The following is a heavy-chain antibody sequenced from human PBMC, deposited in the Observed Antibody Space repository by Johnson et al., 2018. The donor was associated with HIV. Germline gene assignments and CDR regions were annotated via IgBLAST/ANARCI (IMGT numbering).Heavy chain of an antibody. CDR1: GFTFSSYG. J-gene: IGHJ3*02. V-gene: IGHV3-30*02. D-gene: IGHD3-22*01. CDR3: AKDGAKDYYDSSGYRDAFDI. CDR2: IRYDGSNK. Sequence: QVQLVESGGGVVQPGGSLRLSCAASGFTFSSYGMHWVRQAPGKGLEWVAFIRYDGSNKYYADSVKGRFTISRDNSKNTLYLQMNSLRAEDTAVYYCAKDGAKDYYDSSGYRDAFDIWGQGTMVTVSS.